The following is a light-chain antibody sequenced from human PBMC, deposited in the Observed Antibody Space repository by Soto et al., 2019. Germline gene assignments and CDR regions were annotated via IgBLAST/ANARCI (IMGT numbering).Light chain of an antibody. CDR2: LNSDGSH. V-gene: IGLV4-69*01. Sequence: QLVLTQSPSASASLGASVKLTCTLSSGHSSYAIAWHQQQPEKGPRYLMKLNSDGSHSKGDRLPDRFSGSSSGAERYLTISSLQSEDEADYYCQTWGTGIQVFGGGTKLTVL. J-gene: IGLJ2*01. CDR3: QTWGTGIQV. CDR1: SGHSSYA.